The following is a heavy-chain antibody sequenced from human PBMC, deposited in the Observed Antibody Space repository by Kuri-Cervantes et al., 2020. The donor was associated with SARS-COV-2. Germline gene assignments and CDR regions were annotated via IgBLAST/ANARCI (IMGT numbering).Heavy chain of an antibody. CDR3: AKSGLRLGELSLFFDY. D-gene: IGHD3-16*02. V-gene: IGHV3-23*01. CDR1: GFTFSSYA. Sequence: GESLKISCAASGFTFSSYAMSWVRQAPGKGLEWVSAISGSGGSTYYADSVKGRFTISRGNSKNTLYLQMNSLRAEDTAVYYCAKSGLRLGELSLFFDYWGQGTLVTVSS. CDR2: ISGSGGST. J-gene: IGHJ4*02.